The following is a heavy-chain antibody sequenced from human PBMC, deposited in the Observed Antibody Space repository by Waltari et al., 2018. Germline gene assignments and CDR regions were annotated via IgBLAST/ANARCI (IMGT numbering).Heavy chain of an antibody. J-gene: IGHJ6*02. CDR3: AKADIVVVVAATVPYGMDV. V-gene: IGHV3-30*02. CDR2: IRYDGSNK. CDR1: GFTFSSYG. Sequence: QVQLVEYGGGVVQPGGSLRLSCAASGFTFSSYGMHWVRQAPGKGLEWVAFIRYDGSNKYYADSVKGRFTISRDNSKNTLYLQMNSLRAEDTAVYYCAKADIVVVVAATVPYGMDVWGQGTTVTVSS. D-gene: IGHD2-15*01.